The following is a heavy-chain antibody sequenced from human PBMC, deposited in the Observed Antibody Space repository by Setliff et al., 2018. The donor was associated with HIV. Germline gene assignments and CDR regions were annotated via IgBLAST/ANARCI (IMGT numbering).Heavy chain of an antibody. V-gene: IGHV1-8*02. Sequence: ASVKVSCKASAYTFTAYYIHWVRQAPGQGLEWMGWMNPNSGVTGYALKFHDRVTMTGDTSISTAYLELRSLTSEDTAVYYCASGKGVGGVVITDGLDVWGKGTTVTVSS. D-gene: IGHD3-10*01. CDR2: MNPNSGVT. CDR3: ASGKGVGGVVITDGLDV. J-gene: IGHJ6*04. CDR1: AYTFTAYY.